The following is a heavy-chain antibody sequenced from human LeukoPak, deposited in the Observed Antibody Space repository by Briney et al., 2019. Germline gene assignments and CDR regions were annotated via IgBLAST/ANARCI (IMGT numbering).Heavy chain of an antibody. Sequence: PSETLSLTCTVSGGSISNYYWSWIRQPPGKGLEWIGYIYYSGSTNYNPSLKSRVTISVDTSKNQFSLKLSSVTAADTAVYYCARHSGSFIYFDYWGQGTLVTVSS. CDR3: ARHSGSFIYFDY. CDR2: IYYSGST. V-gene: IGHV4-59*08. J-gene: IGHJ4*02. CDR1: GGSISNYY. D-gene: IGHD1-26*01.